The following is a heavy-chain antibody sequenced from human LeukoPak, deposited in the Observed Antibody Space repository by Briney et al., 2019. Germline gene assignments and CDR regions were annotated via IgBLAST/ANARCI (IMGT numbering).Heavy chain of an antibody. D-gene: IGHD4/OR15-4a*01. CDR1: GFTFSSYA. J-gene: IGHJ4*02. Sequence: GGSLRLSCAASGFTFSSYAMSWVRQAPGKGLVWVSRINSDGSSTSYADSVKGRFTISRDNAKNTLYLQMNSLRVEDTAVYFCARDPGAFPYFFDCWGQGTLVTVSS. V-gene: IGHV3-74*01. CDR2: INSDGSST. CDR3: ARDPGAFPYFFDC.